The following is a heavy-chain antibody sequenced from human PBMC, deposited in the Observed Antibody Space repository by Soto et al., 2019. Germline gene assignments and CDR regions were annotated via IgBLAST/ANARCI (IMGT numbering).Heavy chain of an antibody. CDR2: ISSTSNYI. J-gene: IGHJ4*02. CDR1: GFTFSTYS. Sequence: EVQLVESGGGLVKPGGSLRLSCAASGFTFSTYSMNWVRQAPGKGLEWVSSISSTSNYIYYADSVRGRFTISRDNAKSSLYLQMNSLRAEDTAVYYCARDGQQLVPGFDYWGQGSLVTVSS. CDR3: ARDGQQLVPGFDY. D-gene: IGHD6-13*01. V-gene: IGHV3-21*01.